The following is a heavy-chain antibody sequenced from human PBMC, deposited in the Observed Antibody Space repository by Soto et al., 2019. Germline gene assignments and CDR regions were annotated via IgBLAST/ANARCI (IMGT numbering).Heavy chain of an antibody. CDR2: FDPEDGET. J-gene: IGHJ4*02. V-gene: IGHV1-24*01. D-gene: IGHD3-10*01. CDR3: ARDWPFYGSGSPYERNVDY. CDR1: GYTLTELS. Sequence: ASVKVSCKVSGYTLTELSMHWVRQAPGKGLEWMGGFDPEDGETIYAQKFQGRVTMTEDTSTDTAYMELRSLRSDDTAVYYCARDWPFYGSGSPYERNVDYWGQGTLVTVSS.